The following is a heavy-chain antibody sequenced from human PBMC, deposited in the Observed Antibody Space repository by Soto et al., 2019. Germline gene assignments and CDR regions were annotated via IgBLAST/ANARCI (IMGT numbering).Heavy chain of an antibody. Sequence: SVKVSCKASGGTFSSYAISWVRQAPGQGLEWMGGIIPIFGTANYAQKFQGRVTITADKSTSTAYMELSSLRSEDTAVYYCARVRGEDYYYGMDVWGQGTRVTVSS. CDR1: GGTFSSYA. CDR2: IIPIFGTA. CDR3: ARVRGEDYYYGMDV. D-gene: IGHD3-10*01. J-gene: IGHJ6*02. V-gene: IGHV1-69*06.